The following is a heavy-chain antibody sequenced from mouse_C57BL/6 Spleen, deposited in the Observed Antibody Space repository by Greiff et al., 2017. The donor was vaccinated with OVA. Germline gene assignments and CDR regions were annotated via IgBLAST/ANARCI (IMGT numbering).Heavy chain of an antibody. CDR2: ISSGGSYT. CDR1: GFTFSSYG. D-gene: IGHD1-1*01. Sequence: DVQLQESGGDLVKPGGSLKLSCAASGFTFSSYGMSWVRQTPDKRLEWVATISSGGSYTYYPDSVKGRFTISRDNAKNTLYLQMSSLKSEDTAMYYCARHEGSSYFDYWGQGTTLTVSS. V-gene: IGHV5-6*01. J-gene: IGHJ2*01. CDR3: ARHEGSSYFDY.